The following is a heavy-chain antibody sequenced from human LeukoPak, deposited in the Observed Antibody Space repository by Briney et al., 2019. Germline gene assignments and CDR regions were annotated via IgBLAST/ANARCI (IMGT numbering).Heavy chain of an antibody. V-gene: IGHV4-61*01. CDR1: GGSVSSGSSY. CDR3: ARDSEYSSGWEGFDY. CDR2: IYYSGST. D-gene: IGHD6-19*01. Sequence: SETLSLTCTVSGGSVSSGSSYWSWIRQPSGKGLEWIGHIYYSGSTNYNPSLKSRVTISVDTSKNQFSLKLSSVTAADTAVYYCARDSEYSSGWEGFDYWGQGTLVTVSS. J-gene: IGHJ4*02.